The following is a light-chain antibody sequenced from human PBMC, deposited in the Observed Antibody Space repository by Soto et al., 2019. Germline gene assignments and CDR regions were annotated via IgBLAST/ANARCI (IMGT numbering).Light chain of an antibody. CDR3: QSYDSSLSTYV. J-gene: IGLJ1*01. CDR1: SSNIGAGYD. CDR2: SNN. Sequence: QSVLTQPPSVSGAPGQRVTIFCTGTSSNIGAGYDVHWYHQLPGTAPKLLIYSNNSRPSGVPDRFSGSKSGTSASLAITGLQAEDEADYFCQSYDSSLSTYVFGSGTKLTVL. V-gene: IGLV1-40*01.